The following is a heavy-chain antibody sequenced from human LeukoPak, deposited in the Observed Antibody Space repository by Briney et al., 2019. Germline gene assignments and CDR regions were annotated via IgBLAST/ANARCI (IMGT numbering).Heavy chain of an antibody. Sequence: GGSLRLSCAASRFTFSTYSMNWVRQAPGKGLEWVSSIDSTSTYIYYADSVKGRFTISRDNAKNSLYLQMDSLRAEDTAVYYCAIDSLVGSTTPVFDYWGQGTLVTVSS. CDR3: AIDSLVGSTTPVFDY. D-gene: IGHD1-26*01. CDR1: RFTFSTYS. J-gene: IGHJ4*02. V-gene: IGHV3-21*04. CDR2: IDSTSTYI.